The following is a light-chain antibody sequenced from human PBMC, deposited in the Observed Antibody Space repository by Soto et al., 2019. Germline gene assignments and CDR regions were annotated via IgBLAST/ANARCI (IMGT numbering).Light chain of an antibody. J-gene: IGKJ1*01. CDR2: GAS. V-gene: IGKV3-20*01. CDR3: QQHDSSPWT. Sequence: VLTQSPGTLSLSPGERATLSCRASQSVSNTYVAWYQHIPGQTPRLLIYGASNRATGIPDRFSGSGSGTDFTLTISRLEPEDFAVYYCQQHDSSPWTFGQGTKVDIK. CDR1: QSVSNTY.